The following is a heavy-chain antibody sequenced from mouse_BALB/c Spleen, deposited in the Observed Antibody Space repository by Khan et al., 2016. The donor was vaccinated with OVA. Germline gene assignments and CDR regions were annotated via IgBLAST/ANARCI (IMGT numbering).Heavy chain of an antibody. Sequence: EVQLQESGPGLVKPSQPLSLTCTVTGYSITSGYGWNWIRQFPGNKLEWMGYISYSGSTNYNPSLKGRISITRDTSKNQFFLQLNSVTTEDTATYYCARTARIKYWGQGTTLTVSS. J-gene: IGHJ2*01. CDR1: GYSITSGYG. D-gene: IGHD1-2*01. CDR2: ISYSGST. CDR3: ARTARIKY. V-gene: IGHV3-2*02.